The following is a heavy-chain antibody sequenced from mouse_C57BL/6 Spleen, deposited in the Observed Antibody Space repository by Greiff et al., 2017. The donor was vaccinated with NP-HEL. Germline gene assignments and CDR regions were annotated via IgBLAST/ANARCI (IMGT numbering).Heavy chain of an antibody. CDR1: GYTFTSYW. CDR2: IYPGSGST. V-gene: IGHV1-55*01. D-gene: IGHD1-1*01. J-gene: IGHJ4*01. Sequence: VKLQQPGAELVKPGASVKMSCKASGYTFTSYWITWVKQRPGQGLEWIGDIYPGSGSTNYNEKFKSKATLTVDTSSSTAYMQLSSLTSEDSAVYYCARDYGSRYAMDYWGQGTSVTVSS. CDR3: ARDYGSRYAMDY.